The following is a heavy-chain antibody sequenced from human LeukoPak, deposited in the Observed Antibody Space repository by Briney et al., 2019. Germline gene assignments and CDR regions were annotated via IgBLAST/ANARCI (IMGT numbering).Heavy chain of an antibody. V-gene: IGHV1-2*02. Sequence: ASVKVSCKASGYTFTGYYMHWVRQAPGQGLEWMGWINPNSGGTNYAQKFQGRVTTTRDTSISTAYMELSRLRSDDTAVYYCARDAWWAGYNYSPFDYWGQGTLVTVSS. CDR2: INPNSGGT. D-gene: IGHD5-24*01. CDR3: ARDAWWAGYNYSPFDY. J-gene: IGHJ4*02. CDR1: GYTFTGYY.